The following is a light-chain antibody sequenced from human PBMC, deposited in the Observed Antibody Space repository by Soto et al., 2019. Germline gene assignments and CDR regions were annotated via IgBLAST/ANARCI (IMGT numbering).Light chain of an antibody. CDR3: SSYTSSLYV. Sequence: QSVLTQPASVSGSPGQSITISCTGTSSVVGGYNYVSWYQQHPGKAPKLMIYDVSNRPSGVSNRFSGSKSGNTASLTISGLQAEDEADYYCSSYTSSLYVFGTGTKVTVL. CDR1: SSVVGGYNY. CDR2: DVS. V-gene: IGLV2-14*01. J-gene: IGLJ1*01.